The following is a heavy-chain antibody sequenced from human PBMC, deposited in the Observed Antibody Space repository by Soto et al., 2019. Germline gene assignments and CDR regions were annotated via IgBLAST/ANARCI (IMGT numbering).Heavy chain of an antibody. CDR2: IYYSGST. CDR3: ARQGDFWSVVWRGAFDI. D-gene: IGHD3-3*01. Sequence: SETLSLTCTVSGGSISSSSYYWGWIRQPPGKGLEWIGSIYYSGSTYYNPSLKSRVTISVDTSKNQFALKLSSVTAADTAVYYCARQGDFWSVVWRGAFDIWGQGTMVTVSS. J-gene: IGHJ3*02. V-gene: IGHV4-39*01. CDR1: GGSISSSSYY.